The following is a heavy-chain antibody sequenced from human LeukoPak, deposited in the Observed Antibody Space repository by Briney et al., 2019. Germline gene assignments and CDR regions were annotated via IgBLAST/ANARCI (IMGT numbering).Heavy chain of an antibody. CDR2: ISYDGGNK. Sequence: PGGSLRLSCAASGFTFSRSAMHWVRQAPGKGLEWVAIISYDGGNKYYADSVKGRFTISRDNSKNTLYLQMNSLRAEDTAVYYCAKGGGDYYDSSGYYWGQGTLVTVSS. D-gene: IGHD3-22*01. CDR3: AKGGGDYYDSSGYY. CDR1: GFTFSRSA. V-gene: IGHV3-30*04. J-gene: IGHJ4*02.